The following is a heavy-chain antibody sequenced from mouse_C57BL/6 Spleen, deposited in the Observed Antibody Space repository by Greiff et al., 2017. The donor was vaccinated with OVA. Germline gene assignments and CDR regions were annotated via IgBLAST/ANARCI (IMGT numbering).Heavy chain of an antibody. D-gene: IGHD1-1*01. Sequence: QVQLKESGPELVKPGASVKISCKASGYTFTDYYINWVKQRPGQGLEWIGWIFPGSGSTYYNEKFKGKATLTVDKSSSTAYMLLSSLTSEDSAVYFCARDYYYGSFYYFDYWGQGTTLTVSS. CDR2: IFPGSGST. J-gene: IGHJ2*01. CDR3: ARDYYYGSFYYFDY. CDR1: GYTFTDYY. V-gene: IGHV1-75*01.